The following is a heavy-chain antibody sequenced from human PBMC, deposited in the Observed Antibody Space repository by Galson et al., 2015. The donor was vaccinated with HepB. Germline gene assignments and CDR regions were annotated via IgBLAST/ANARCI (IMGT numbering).Heavy chain of an antibody. J-gene: IGHJ6*02. D-gene: IGHD2-2*01. CDR2: ISHDGSNK. CDR3: TRGGDIGVVPAASYYYYGMDV. CDR1: GFTFSSYA. V-gene: IGHV3-30-3*01. Sequence: SLRLSCAASGFTFSSYAMHWVRQAPGKGLEWVALISHDGSNKYYADSVKGRFTVSRDDSKNELYLQMNSLKTEDTAVYYCTRGGDIGVVPAASYYYYGMDVWGQGTTVTVSS.